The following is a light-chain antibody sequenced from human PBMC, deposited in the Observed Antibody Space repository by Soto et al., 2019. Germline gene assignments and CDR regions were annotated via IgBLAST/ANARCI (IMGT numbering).Light chain of an antibody. CDR1: QTVRNNY. CDR2: DAS. CDR3: QQRSNWPSIS. V-gene: IGKV3-11*01. J-gene: IGKJ5*01. Sequence: EFVLTQSPGTLSLSPGERATLSCRASQTVRNNYLAWYQQKPRQAPRLLIFDASTRATDIPARFSGSGSGTDFTLTTSSLESEDSAIYYCQQRSNWPSISFGQGTRLEIK.